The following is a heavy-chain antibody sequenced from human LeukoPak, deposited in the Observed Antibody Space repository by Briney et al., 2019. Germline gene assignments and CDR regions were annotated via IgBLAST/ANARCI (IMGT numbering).Heavy chain of an antibody. CDR1: GFTFSSYG. D-gene: IGHD6-6*01. CDR2: ISYDGSNK. CDR3: AKGAIPSIFHFDY. J-gene: IGHJ4*02. Sequence: TGGSLRLSCAASGFTFSSYGMHWVRQAPGKGLEWVAVISYDGSNKYYADSVKGRFTISRDNSKNTLYLQMNSLRAEDTAVYYCAKGAIPSIFHFDYWGQGTLVTVSS. V-gene: IGHV3-30*18.